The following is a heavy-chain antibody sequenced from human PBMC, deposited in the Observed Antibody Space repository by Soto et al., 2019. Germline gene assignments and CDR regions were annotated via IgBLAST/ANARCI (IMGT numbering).Heavy chain of an antibody. Sequence: EVQLVESGGGLVKPGGSLRLSCAASGFSFSNAWMNWVRLAPGKGLEWVGRIKSKAHGETIDYSAPVKGRFTISRDDSKSSLYLQMCNLKIEDTAVYDWGGVLFPDSWGQGTLVTVSS. CDR1: GFSFSNAW. CDR3: GGVLFPDS. CDR2: IKSKAHGETI. J-gene: IGHJ4*02. D-gene: IGHD3-16*01. V-gene: IGHV3-15*07.